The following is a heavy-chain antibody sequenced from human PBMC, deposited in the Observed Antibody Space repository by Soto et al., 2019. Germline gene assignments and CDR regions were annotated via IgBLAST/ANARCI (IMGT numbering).Heavy chain of an antibody. CDR2: IIPIFGTA. V-gene: IGHV1-69*06. J-gene: IGHJ4*02. CDR1: GGTFSSYA. Sequence: QVQLVQSGAEVKKPGSSVKVSCKASGGTFSSYAISWVRQAPGQGLEWMGGIIPIFGTANYAQKFQGRVTITADKSTSTAYMELSSLGSEDTAVYYCARTPTPSYYDILTGYSIDYWGQGTLVTVSS. D-gene: IGHD3-9*01. CDR3: ARTPTPSYYDILTGYSIDY.